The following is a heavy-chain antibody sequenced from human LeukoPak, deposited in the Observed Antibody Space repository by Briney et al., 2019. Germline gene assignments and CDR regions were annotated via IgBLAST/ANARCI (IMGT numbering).Heavy chain of an antibody. D-gene: IGHD2-2*01. CDR2: ISGGGGST. V-gene: IGHV3-23*01. J-gene: IGHJ6*03. Sequence: GGSLRLSCAASGFTFSSYAMSWVRQAPGKGLDWVSAISGGGGSTYYADSVKGRFTISRDNSKNTLYLQMNSLRAEDTAVYYCAKGYCSSTNCYYNYYMDVWGKGTTVTVSS. CDR1: GFTFSSYA. CDR3: AKGYCSSTNCYYNYYMDV.